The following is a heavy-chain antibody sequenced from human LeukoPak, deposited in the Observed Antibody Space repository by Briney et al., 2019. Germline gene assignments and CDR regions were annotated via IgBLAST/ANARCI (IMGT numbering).Heavy chain of an antibody. D-gene: IGHD1-26*01. J-gene: IGHJ4*02. CDR3: TTDRNSGFDY. V-gene: IGHV3-15*01. CDR1: RFTFSSYA. Sequence: GGSLRLSCAASRFTFSSYAMSWVRQAPGKGLEWVGRIKSKTDGGTTDYAAPVKGRFTISRDDSKNTLYLQMNSLKTEDTAVYYCTTDRNSGFDYWGQGTLVTVSS. CDR2: IKSKTDGGTT.